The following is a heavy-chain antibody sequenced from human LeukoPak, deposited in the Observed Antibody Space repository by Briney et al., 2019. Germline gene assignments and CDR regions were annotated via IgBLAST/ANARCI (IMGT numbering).Heavy chain of an antibody. J-gene: IGHJ4*02. V-gene: IGHV3-74*01. CDR1: GFTFSSYW. CDR3: ARVLYSGSYFGLRVGENYFDY. D-gene: IGHD1-26*01. Sequence: PGGSLRLSCAASGFTFSSYWMHWVRQAPGKGLVWVSRINSDGSSTSYADSVKGRFTISRDNAKNTLYLQMNSLRAEDTAVYYCARVLYSGSYFGLRVGENYFDYWGQGTLVTVSS. CDR2: INSDGSST.